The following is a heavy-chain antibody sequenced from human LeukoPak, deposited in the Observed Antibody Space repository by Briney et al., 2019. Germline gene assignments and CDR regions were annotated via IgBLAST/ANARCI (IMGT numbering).Heavy chain of an antibody. Sequence: SVKVSCKASGYTFTSYGISWVRQAPGQGLEWMGGIIPIFGTANYAQKFQGRVTITADESTSTAYMELSSLRSEDTAVYYCARGGSSGAFDYWGQGTLVTVSS. CDR1: GYTFTSYG. CDR3: ARGGSSGAFDY. J-gene: IGHJ4*02. D-gene: IGHD6-19*01. V-gene: IGHV1-69*13. CDR2: IIPIFGTA.